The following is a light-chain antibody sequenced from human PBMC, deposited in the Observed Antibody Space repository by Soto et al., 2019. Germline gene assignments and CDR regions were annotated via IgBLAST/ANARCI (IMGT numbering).Light chain of an antibody. CDR2: DAS. V-gene: IGKV3-11*01. Sequence: EIVLTQSPATLSLSPGERATLSCRASQSVSGYLAWYQQKPGQAPRLLMYDASNRATGIPARFSGSGSGTDFSLTISSLEPEDFAVDYCQQRSNWPSTFGGGTKVEIK. J-gene: IGKJ4*01. CDR1: QSVSGY. CDR3: QQRSNWPST.